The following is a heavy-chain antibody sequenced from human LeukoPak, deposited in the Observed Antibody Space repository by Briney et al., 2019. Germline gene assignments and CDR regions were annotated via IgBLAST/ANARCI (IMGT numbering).Heavy chain of an antibody. CDR2: ISDSGGRT. V-gene: IGHV3-23*01. J-gene: IGHJ4*02. CDR3: AKRGVVIRVILVGFHKEAYYFDS. CDR1: GITLSNYG. D-gene: IGHD3-22*01. Sequence: GGSLRLSCAVSGITLSNYGISWVRQAPGKGLEWVAGISDSGGRTKYADSVKVRFTISRDNPKNTLYLQMNSLRAEDTAVYFCAKRGVVIRVILVGFHKEAYYFDSWGQGALVTVSS.